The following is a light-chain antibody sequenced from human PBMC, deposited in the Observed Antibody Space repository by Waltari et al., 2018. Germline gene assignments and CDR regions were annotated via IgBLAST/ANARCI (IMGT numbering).Light chain of an antibody. CDR2: GTS. V-gene: IGLV1-40*01. Sequence: QSVLTQPPSVSGAPGQRVTISCTGSSSNIVAGYDVHWYQQLPGTAPKLLIYGTSNRPSGVPDRFSGSKSGTSASLAITGLQAEDEADYYCQSYDSSLSGPVFGGGTKLTVL. CDR1: SSNIVAGYD. CDR3: QSYDSSLSGPV. J-gene: IGLJ2*01.